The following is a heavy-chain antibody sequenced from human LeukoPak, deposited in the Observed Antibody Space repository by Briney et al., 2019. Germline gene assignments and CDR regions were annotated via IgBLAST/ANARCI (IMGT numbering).Heavy chain of an antibody. CDR1: GLTFSNFP. CDR2: IQDDGVTT. D-gene: IGHD3-22*01. V-gene: IGHV3-30*02. J-gene: IGHJ4*02. Sequence: PGGSLRLSCAASGLTFSNFPMHWVRQAPGKGLEWVALIQDDGVTTNYADSVRGRFTISRDNSKSTVYLQMNSLKPDDTAVYYCATQSITLVVVISPFDYWGQGTLVTVSS. CDR3: ATQSITLVVVISPFDY.